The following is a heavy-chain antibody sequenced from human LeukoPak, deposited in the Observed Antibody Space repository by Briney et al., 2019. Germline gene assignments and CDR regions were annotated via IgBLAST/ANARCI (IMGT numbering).Heavy chain of an antibody. D-gene: IGHD6-19*01. CDR3: ARADPYSSGWYYFDF. CDR1: GGSISSYY. V-gene: IGHV4-59*01. CDR2: IYYSGST. Sequence: SETLSLTRTVSGGSISSYYWSWIRQPPGKGLEWIGYIYYSGSTNYNPSLKSRVTISVDTSNNQFSLKLSSVTAADTAVYYCARADPYSSGWYYFDFWGQGTLVTVSS. J-gene: IGHJ4*02.